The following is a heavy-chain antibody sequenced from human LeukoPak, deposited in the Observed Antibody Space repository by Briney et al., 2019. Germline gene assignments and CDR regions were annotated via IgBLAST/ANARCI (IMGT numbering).Heavy chain of an antibody. CDR3: AGSNIAAAKNFDY. CDR1: GFTFDDYA. V-gene: IGHV3-9*01. CDR2: ISWNSGSI. D-gene: IGHD6-13*01. J-gene: IGHJ4*02. Sequence: GGSQRLSCAASGFTFDDYAMHWVRQAPGKGLEWVSGISWNSGSIGYADSVKGRFTISRDNAKNSLYLQMNSLRAEDTALYYCAGSNIAAAKNFDYWGQGTLVTVSS.